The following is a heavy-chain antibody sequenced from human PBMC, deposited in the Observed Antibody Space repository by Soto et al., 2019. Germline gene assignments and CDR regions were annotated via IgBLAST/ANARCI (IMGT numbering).Heavy chain of an antibody. V-gene: IGHV3-74*03. CDR1: GFSLSTYW. D-gene: IGHD3-10*01. CDR3: SSEHRGYDHGEYYYHGVGV. CDR2: IGPDGSST. Sequence: EVQLVESGGGLVQPGGSLRLSCAASGFSLSTYWMHWVRQIPGQGLTWVSRIGPDGSSTTYADSVKGRFTISRDNANNALYLPMNSLRAEDTAVYYWSSEHRGYDHGEYYYHGVGVWGQGTTVTVSS. J-gene: IGHJ6*02.